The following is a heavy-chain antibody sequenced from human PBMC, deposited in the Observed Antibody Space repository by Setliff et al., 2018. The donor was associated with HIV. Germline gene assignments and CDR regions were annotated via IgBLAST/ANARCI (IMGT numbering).Heavy chain of an antibody. CDR3: ARDSGTVGADDY. J-gene: IGHJ4*02. CDR1: GFTFSSYS. Sequence: PGGSLRLSCAASGFTFSSYSMNWVRQAPGKGLEWVAYISAGSSLIYYVESVKGRFTISRDNAKNSLYLQMNTLRTEDTAVYYCARDSGTVGADDYWGQGTLVTVSS. D-gene: IGHD1-26*01. V-gene: IGHV3-48*01. CDR2: ISAGSSLI.